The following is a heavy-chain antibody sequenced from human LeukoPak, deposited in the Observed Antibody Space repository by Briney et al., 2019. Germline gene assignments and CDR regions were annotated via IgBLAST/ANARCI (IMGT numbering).Heavy chain of an antibody. CDR2: ISYDGSNK. D-gene: IGHD6-13*01. V-gene: IGHV3-30*18. CDR3: AKGAAADFYYYYYGMDV. CDR1: GFTFSSYG. Sequence: PGRSLRLSCAASGFTFSSYGMHWVRQAPGKGLERVAVISYDGSNKYYADSVKGRFTISRDNSKNTLYLQMNSLRAGDTAVYYCAKGAAADFYYYYYGMDVWGKGTTVTVSS. J-gene: IGHJ6*04.